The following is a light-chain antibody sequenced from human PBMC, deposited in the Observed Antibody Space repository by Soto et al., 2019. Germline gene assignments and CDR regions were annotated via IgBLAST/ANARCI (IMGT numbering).Light chain of an antibody. J-gene: IGKJ4*01. CDR2: AAS. CDR1: QGIRND. V-gene: IGKV1-6*01. Sequence: AIQMTQSPSYLSASIGDRVTITCRASQGIRNDLGWYQQKPGKAPKLLIYAASTLHSGVPSRFSGSGSGTDFTLTISSLQTEDFATYYCLHDYDYPLTFGGGTKVEIK. CDR3: LHDYDYPLT.